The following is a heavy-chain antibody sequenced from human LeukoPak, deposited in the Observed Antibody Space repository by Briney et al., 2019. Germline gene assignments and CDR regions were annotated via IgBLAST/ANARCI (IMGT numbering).Heavy chain of an antibody. J-gene: IGHJ4*02. D-gene: IGHD6-13*01. CDR2: ISNSGSNT. Sequence: GGSLRLSCAASGFTFSSYAMSWVRQAPGKGLEWVSGISNSGSNTYYADSVKGRFTISRDNSKNTLYLQMNSLRADDTAVYYCAKAAFVYSTSGYYFDYWDQGTLVTVSS. V-gene: IGHV3-23*01. CDR3: AKAAFVYSTSGYYFDY. CDR1: GFTFSSYA.